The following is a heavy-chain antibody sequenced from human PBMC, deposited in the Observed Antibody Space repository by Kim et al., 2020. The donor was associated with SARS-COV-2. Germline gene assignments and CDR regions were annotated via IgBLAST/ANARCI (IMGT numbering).Heavy chain of an antibody. Sequence: NYYSVSVKSRITLNPDTSKNQFSLQLNSVTPEDTAVYYCARANVAARDFDYWGQGTLVTVSS. CDR3: ARANVAARDFDY. D-gene: IGHD6-6*01. CDR2: N. V-gene: IGHV6-1*01. J-gene: IGHJ4*02.